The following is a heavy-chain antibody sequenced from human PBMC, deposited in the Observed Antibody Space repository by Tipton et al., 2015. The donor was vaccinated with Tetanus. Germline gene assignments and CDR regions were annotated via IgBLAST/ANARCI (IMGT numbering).Heavy chain of an antibody. CDR3: ARERVNLAVAAGFDY. J-gene: IGHJ4*02. CDR1: GGSISSGGYY. D-gene: IGHD6-19*01. V-gene: IGHV4-31*03. Sequence: TLSLTCTVSGGSISSGGYYWSWIRQHPGKGLEWIGYIYYSGTTYHNPSLKSRVTISVDTSKDQFSLKLSSVTAADTAVYYCARERVNLAVAAGFDYWGQGTLVTVSS. CDR2: IYYSGTT.